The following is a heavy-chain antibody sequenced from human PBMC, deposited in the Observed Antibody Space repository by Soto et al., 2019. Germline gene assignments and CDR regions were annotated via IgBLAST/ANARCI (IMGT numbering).Heavy chain of an antibody. CDR2: ISDSSSNT. CDR1: GFTFSDYY. J-gene: IGHJ5*02. D-gene: IGHD1-7*01. Sequence: PGGSLRLSCAASGFTFSDYYMSWIRQAPGKGLEWVSYISDSSSNTNYGDSVKGRFTISRDNAKNVLYLQMNSLRAEDTAVYYCAKGEGYKWNYEFDPWGQGTLVTVSS. CDR3: AKGEGYKWNYEFDP. V-gene: IGHV3-11*05.